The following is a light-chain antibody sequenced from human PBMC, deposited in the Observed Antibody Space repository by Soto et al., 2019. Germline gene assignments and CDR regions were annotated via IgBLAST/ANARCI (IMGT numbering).Light chain of an antibody. CDR1: QSVSSTY. J-gene: IGKJ1*01. V-gene: IGKV3-20*01. CDR3: QQYDTSPWT. Sequence: EIVLTQSPGTLSLSPGDRVTLSCRASQSVSSTYLAWNQQTPGQAPRLLIYGASSRATGIPDRFSGSGSGTDFTLTISRLEPEYFAVYYCQQYDTSPWTFGQGTKVEIK. CDR2: GAS.